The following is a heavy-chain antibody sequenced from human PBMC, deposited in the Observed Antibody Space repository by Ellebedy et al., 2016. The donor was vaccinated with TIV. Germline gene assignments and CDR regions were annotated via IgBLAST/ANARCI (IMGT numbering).Heavy chain of an antibody. Sequence: PGGSLRLSCAASGLAFSNAWLNWFRQAPGMGLEWVARIKGKSDGGTTDHAAPVKGRFTISRDNSKDTLYLQVNSPRAEDTAVYYCARVNGDYAWCDWGQGTLVTVSS. J-gene: IGHJ4*02. CDR3: ARVNGDYAWCD. CDR1: GLAFSNAW. CDR2: IKGKSDGGTT. D-gene: IGHD4-17*01. V-gene: IGHV3-15*07.